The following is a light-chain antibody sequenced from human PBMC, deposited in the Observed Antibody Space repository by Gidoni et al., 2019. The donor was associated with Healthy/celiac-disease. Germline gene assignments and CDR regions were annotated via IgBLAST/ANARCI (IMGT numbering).Light chain of an antibody. CDR3: QQYNSYSWT. CDR2: KAS. V-gene: IGKV1-5*03. CDR1: QSISSW. Sequence: DIQMTQSPSTLSASVGDRVTLTCRASQSISSWLAWYQQKPGKAPKLLIYKASSLASGVPSRFSGSGSGTEFTLTISSLQPDDFATYYCQQYNSYSWTFGQGTKVEIK. J-gene: IGKJ1*01.